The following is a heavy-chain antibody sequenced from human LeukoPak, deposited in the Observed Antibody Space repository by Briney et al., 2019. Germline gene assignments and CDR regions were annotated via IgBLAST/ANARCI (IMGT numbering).Heavy chain of an antibody. J-gene: IGHJ6*03. CDR1: GGTFSGYA. CDR2: IIPIFGTA. CDR3: ARAFSYYYYMDV. Sequence: SVKVSCKASGGTFSGYAISWVRQAPGQGLEWMGRIIPIFGTANYAQKFQGRVTITTDESTSTAYMELSSLRSEDTAVYYCARAFSYYYYMDVWGKGTTVTVSS. V-gene: IGHV1-69*05.